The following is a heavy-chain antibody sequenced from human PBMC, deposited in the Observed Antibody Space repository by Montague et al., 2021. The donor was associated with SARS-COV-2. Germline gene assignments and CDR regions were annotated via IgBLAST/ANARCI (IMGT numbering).Heavy chain of an antibody. J-gene: IGHJ6*02. CDR1: GFTFGDYG. V-gene: IGHV3-20*04. Sequence: SLRLSCAASGFTFGDYGMSWVRQAPGKGLEWVSGINWNGGSTGYADSVKGRFTISRDNAKNSLYLQMNSLRAEDTALYYCARVMSGYSGYDLRLIYCYHGMDVWGQGTTVTVSS. CDR2: INWNGGST. D-gene: IGHD5-12*01. CDR3: ARVMSGYSGYDLRLIYCYHGMDV.